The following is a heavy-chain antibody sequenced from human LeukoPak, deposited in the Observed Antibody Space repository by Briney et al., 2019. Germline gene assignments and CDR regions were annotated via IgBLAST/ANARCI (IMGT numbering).Heavy chain of an antibody. V-gene: IGHV4-39*07. CDR1: GGSISSSSHY. CDR2: IYYSGST. Sequence: KPSETLSLTCSVSGGSISSSSHYWDWIRQPPGEGLEWIGSIYYSGSTYYNPSLKSRVTISVDTSKNQFSLKLISVTAADTAVYYCARDTPRGYFDLWGRGTLVTVSS. J-gene: IGHJ2*01. CDR3: ARDTPRGYFDL.